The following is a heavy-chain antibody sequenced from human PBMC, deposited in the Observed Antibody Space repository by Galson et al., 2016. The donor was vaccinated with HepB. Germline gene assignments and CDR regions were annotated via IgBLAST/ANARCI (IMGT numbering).Heavy chain of an antibody. CDR2: ISGSGGST. CDR3: AKEGTIFGVVPYGMDV. D-gene: IGHD3-3*01. V-gene: IGHV3-23*01. CDR1: GFTFRNYG. Sequence: SLRLSCAASGFTFRNYGMTWVRQAPGKGLEWVSVISGSGGSTYYADSVKGRFTISRDNSKNTLYLQMNSLRAEDTAVYYCAKEGTIFGVVPYGMDVWGQGTKVIVSS. J-gene: IGHJ6*02.